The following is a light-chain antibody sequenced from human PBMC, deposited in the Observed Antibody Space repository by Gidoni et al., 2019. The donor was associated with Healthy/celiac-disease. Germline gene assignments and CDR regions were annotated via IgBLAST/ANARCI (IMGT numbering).Light chain of an antibody. Sequence: DIQMTQSPSSLSASVGDRVTITCRASQSISSYLNWYQQKPGKAPKLLIYAASSLQSGVPSRFSGSGSGTDFTLTISSLQPEDFATYYCQQSYSTPPISYTFXXXTKLEIK. CDR3: QQSYSTPPISYT. J-gene: IGKJ2*01. CDR1: QSISSY. CDR2: AAS. V-gene: IGKV1-39*01.